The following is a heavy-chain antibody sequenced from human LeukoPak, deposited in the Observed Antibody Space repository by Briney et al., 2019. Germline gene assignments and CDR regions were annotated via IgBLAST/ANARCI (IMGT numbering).Heavy chain of an antibody. CDR3: ARHRGYYYGSGSNYYYYMDV. CDR2: IYTSGST. CDR1: GGSISSYY. V-gene: IGHV4-4*07. Sequence: SETLSLTCTVSGGSISSYYWSWIRQPAGKGLEWIGRIYTSGSTNYNPSLKSRVTMSVDTSKNQFSLKLSSVTAADTAVYYCARHRGYYYGSGSNYYYYMDVWGEGTTVTVSS. J-gene: IGHJ6*03. D-gene: IGHD3-10*01.